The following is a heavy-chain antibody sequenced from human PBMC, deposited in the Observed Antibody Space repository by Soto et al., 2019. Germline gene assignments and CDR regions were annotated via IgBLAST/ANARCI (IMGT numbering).Heavy chain of an antibody. Sequence: PGGSLRLSCAASGFTFSNYVMSWVRQAPGKGLEWVSSISGSGDNTYYADSVKGRFTISRDNSKNTLFLQMNSLRAEDTAVYYCAKGIVSGYSSSSNMYYWGQGTLVTVSS. CDR3: AKGIVSGYSSSSNMYY. J-gene: IGHJ4*02. V-gene: IGHV3-23*01. CDR2: ISGSGDNT. CDR1: GFTFSNYV. D-gene: IGHD6-6*01.